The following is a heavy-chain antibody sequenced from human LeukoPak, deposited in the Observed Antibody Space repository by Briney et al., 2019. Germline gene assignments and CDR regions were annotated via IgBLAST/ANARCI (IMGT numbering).Heavy chain of an antibody. CDR1: GFTLSNAW. Sequence: GGSLRLSCAASGFTLSNAWMSWVRQAPGKGLEWVGRIKSKTDGGTTDYAAPVKGRFTISRDDSKNTLYLQMNSLKTEDTAVYYCRCYYDSKTPSDFDYWGQGTLVTVSS. CDR3: RCYYDSKTPSDFDY. V-gene: IGHV3-15*01. CDR2: IKSKTDGGTT. D-gene: IGHD3-22*01. J-gene: IGHJ4*02.